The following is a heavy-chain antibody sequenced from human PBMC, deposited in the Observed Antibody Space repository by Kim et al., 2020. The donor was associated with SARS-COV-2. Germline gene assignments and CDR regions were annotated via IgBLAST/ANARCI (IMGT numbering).Heavy chain of an antibody. D-gene: IGHD6-13*01. Sequence: SVKVSCKASGGTFSSYTISWVRQAPGQGLEWMGRIIPILGIANYAQKFQGRVTITADKSTSTAYMELSSLRSEDTAVYYCARDRGIAAAGTGYYYYYGMDVWGQGTTVTVSS. J-gene: IGHJ6*02. CDR1: GGTFSSYT. V-gene: IGHV1-69*04. CDR3: ARDRGIAAAGTGYYYYYGMDV. CDR2: IIPILGIA.